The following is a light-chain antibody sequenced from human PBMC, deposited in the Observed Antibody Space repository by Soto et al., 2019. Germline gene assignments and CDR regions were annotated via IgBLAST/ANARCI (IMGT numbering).Light chain of an antibody. CDR2: GAS. V-gene: IGKV3-20*01. J-gene: IGKJ1*01. CDR3: QQYGSSPMP. CDR1: QSVSSNY. Sequence: EIVLTQSPGTLSLSPGERATLSCRASQSVSSNYLAGYQQKPGQAPRLLIYGASSRATGIPDRFSGSGSGTDVTVTISRLEPEDGAVYYCQQYGSSPMPFGQGTKVEIK.